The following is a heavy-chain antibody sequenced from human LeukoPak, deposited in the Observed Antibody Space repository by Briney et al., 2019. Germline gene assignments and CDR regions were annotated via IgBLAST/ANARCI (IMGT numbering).Heavy chain of an antibody. J-gene: IGHJ4*02. CDR1: GDSVPSNSAA. CDR2: TYYRSKWYN. CDR3: ARGMAAVVRPFDY. V-gene: IGHV6-1*01. D-gene: IGHD5-18*01. Sequence: SHTLSLTCAISGDSVPSNSAAWHWIRQSPSRGLEGLGRTYYRSKWYNDYAVSVKSRITINPDTSKNQFSLQLNSVTPEDTAVYYCARGMAAVVRPFDYWGQGTLVTVSS.